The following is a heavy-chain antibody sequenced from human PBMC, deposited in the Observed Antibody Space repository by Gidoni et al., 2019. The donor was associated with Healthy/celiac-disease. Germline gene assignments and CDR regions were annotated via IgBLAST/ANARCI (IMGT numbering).Heavy chain of an antibody. D-gene: IGHD5-18*01. Sequence: QVQLVQSGAEVKKPGASVKVSCKASGYTFTGHYMHWVRQAPGQGLEWMGWINPNSGGTNYAQKFQGRVTMTRDTSISTAYMELSRLRSDDTAVYYCARDFAPRRPGAYSYGPRGDYYYGMDVWGQGTTVTVSS. CDR3: ARDFAPRRPGAYSYGPRGDYYYGMDV. CDR1: GYTFTGHY. J-gene: IGHJ6*02. CDR2: INPNSGGT. V-gene: IGHV1-2*02.